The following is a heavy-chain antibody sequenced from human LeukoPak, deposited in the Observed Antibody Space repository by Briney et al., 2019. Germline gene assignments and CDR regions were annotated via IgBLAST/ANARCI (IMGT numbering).Heavy chain of an antibody. J-gene: IGHJ4*02. CDR1: GFTFSSYA. D-gene: IGHD3-22*01. Sequence: GGSLRLSCAASGFTFSSYAMSWVRQAPGKGLEWVSAISGSGGSTYYADSVKGQFTISRDNSKNTLYLQMNSLRAEDTAVYYCAKVKGYYYDSSGFLDYWGQGTLVTVSS. CDR2: ISGSGGST. V-gene: IGHV3-23*01. CDR3: AKVKGYYYDSSGFLDY.